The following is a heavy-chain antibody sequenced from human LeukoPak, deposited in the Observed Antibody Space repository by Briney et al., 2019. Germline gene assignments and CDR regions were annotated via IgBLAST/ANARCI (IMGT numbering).Heavy chain of an antibody. D-gene: IGHD2-2*01. CDR3: AKETRYCSSTSCGRNWFDP. CDR2: ISGSGGST. CDR1: GFTFSSYS. V-gene: IGHV3-23*01. J-gene: IGHJ5*02. Sequence: GGSLRLSCAASGFTFSSYSMNWVRQAPGKGLEWVSSISGSGGSTYYADSVKGRFTISRDNSKNTLYLQMNSLRAEDTAVYYCAKETRYCSSTSCGRNWFDPWGQGTLVTVSS.